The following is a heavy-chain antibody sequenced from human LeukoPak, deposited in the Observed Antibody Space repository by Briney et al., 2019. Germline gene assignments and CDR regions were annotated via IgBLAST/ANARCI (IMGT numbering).Heavy chain of an antibody. V-gene: IGHV3-30-3*01. J-gene: IGHJ6*02. D-gene: IGHD3-16*02. CDR1: GFTFSNYA. CDR2: ISYDGSNK. Sequence: PGGSLRLSCAASGFTFSNYAMHWVRQAPGKGLEWVAVISYDGSNKYYADSVKGRFTISRDNSKNTLYLRMNSLRAEDTAVYYCARDVSSYEYVWGSYRSDGMDVWGQGTTVTVSS. CDR3: ARDVSSYEYVWGSYRSDGMDV.